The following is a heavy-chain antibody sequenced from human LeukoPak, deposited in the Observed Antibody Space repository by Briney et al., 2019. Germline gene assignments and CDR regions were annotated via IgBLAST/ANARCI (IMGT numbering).Heavy chain of an antibody. J-gene: IGHJ4*02. V-gene: IGHV3-21*01. CDR2: ISTSSSYI. D-gene: IGHD1-1*01. CDR1: GFTFNTYS. CDR3: ARALTTLTYEGY. Sequence: PGGSLRLSCAASGFTFNTYSMNWVRQAPGKGLEWVSSISTSSSYIYYADSLKGRFTISRDNAKNSLYLQMNSLRAEDTAAYYCARALTTLTYEGYWGQGTLVTVSS.